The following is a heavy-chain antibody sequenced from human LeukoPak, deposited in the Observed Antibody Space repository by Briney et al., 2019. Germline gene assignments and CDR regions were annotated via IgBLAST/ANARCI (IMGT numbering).Heavy chain of an antibody. Sequence: GESLRISCQGSRYSFTSYWINWVRQMPGKGLEWMGTIDPSDSYNNYSPSFQGHVTISADKSISTAYLQWSSLKASDTAMYYCARAYSRSRFDYWGQGTLVTVSS. CDR3: ARAYSRSRFDY. CDR1: RYSFTSYW. V-gene: IGHV5-10-1*01. J-gene: IGHJ4*02. D-gene: IGHD6-6*01. CDR2: IDPSDSYN.